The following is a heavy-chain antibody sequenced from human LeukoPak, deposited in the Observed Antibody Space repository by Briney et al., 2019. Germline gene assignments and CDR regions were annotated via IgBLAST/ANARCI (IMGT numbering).Heavy chain of an antibody. CDR3: ARHQDDYVWGSYRRMYYFDY. D-gene: IGHD3-16*02. CDR1: GGSISSSSYY. Sequence: PSETLSLTCTVSGGSISSSSYYWGWIRQPPGKGLEWIGSIYYRGSTYYNPSLKSRVTISVDTSKNQFSLKLSSVTAADTAVYYCARHQDDYVWGSYRRMYYFDYWGQGTLVTVSS. V-gene: IGHV4-39*01. J-gene: IGHJ4*02. CDR2: IYYRGST.